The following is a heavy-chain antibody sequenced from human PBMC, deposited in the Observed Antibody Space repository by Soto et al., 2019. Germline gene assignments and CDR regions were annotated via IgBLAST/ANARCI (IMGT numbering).Heavy chain of an antibody. CDR2: IYYSGST. D-gene: IGHD3-22*01. Sequence: SETLSLTCTVSGGSISSYYWSWIRQPPGKGLEWIGYIYYSGSTNYNPSLKSRVTISVDTSKNQFSLKLSSVTAADTAVYYCARDRGYYDSSGYLLYYYYGMDVWGQGTTVTVSS. CDR3: ARDRGYYDSSGYLLYYYYGMDV. CDR1: GGSISSYY. J-gene: IGHJ6*02. V-gene: IGHV4-59*01.